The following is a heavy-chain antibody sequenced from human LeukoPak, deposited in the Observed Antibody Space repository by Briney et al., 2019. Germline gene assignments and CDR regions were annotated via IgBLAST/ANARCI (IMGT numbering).Heavy chain of an antibody. D-gene: IGHD3-10*01. Sequence: ASVKVSCKASGYTFTSYDINWVRQATGQGLEWMGWMNPNSGNTGYAQKFRGRVTMTRNTSISTAYMELSSLRSEDTAVYYCARGVAGVVRGVIQEENDYWGQGTLVTVSS. CDR2: MNPNSGNT. V-gene: IGHV1-8*01. CDR1: GYTFTSYD. CDR3: ARGVAGVVRGVIQEENDY. J-gene: IGHJ4*02.